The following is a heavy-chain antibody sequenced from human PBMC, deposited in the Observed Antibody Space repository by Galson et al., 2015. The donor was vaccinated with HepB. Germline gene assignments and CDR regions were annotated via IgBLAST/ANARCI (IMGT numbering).Heavy chain of an antibody. V-gene: IGHV1-46*04. D-gene: IGHD3-22*01. J-gene: IGHJ4*02. CDR3: ARERHYYDSSGQGPFDY. Sequence: SVKVSCKASGYTFTSKYLQWVRQAPGQGLEWMGIINPSDGSTDYARKLRGRVTMTRDTPTSTVYMELSSLRSEDTAMYYCARERHYYDSSGQGPFDYWGQGTLVTVSS. CDR2: INPSDGST. CDR1: GYTFTSKY.